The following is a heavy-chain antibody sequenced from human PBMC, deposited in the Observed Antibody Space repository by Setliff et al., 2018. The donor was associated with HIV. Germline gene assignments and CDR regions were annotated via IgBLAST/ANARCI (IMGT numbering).Heavy chain of an antibody. CDR2: IYHTGST. V-gene: IGHV4-38-2*01. Sequence: SETLSLTCAVSGYSISSGYYWGWIRQPPGKGLEWIGSIYHTGSTYYNPSLKSRVTISVDTSKNQFSLKLSPVTAADTAVYYCARLGDYGSGGWFDPWGQGTLVTVSS. CDR3: ARLGDYGSGGWFDP. CDR1: GYSISSGYY. J-gene: IGHJ5*02. D-gene: IGHD3-10*01.